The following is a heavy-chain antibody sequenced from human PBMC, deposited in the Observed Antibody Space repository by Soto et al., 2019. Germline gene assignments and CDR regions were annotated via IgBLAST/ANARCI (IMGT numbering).Heavy chain of an antibody. J-gene: IGHJ6*03. V-gene: IGHV1-46*01. D-gene: IGHD3-9*01. CDR2: INLSGGNT. CDR3: AARTGYYTSYYYMDV. Sequence: ASVKVSCKASGYTFTSYYMHWVRQAPGQGLEWMGMINLSGGNTNYAQKFQERLTMTRDTSTSTAYMELSSLRSEDTAIYYCAARTGYYTSYYYMDVWGKGTTVTVSS. CDR1: GYTFTSYY.